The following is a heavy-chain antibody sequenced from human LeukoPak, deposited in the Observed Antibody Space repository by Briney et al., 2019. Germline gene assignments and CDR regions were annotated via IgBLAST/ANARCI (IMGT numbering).Heavy chain of an antibody. J-gene: IGHJ4*02. CDR1: GFTFSSYG. Sequence: GGSLRLSCAASGFTFSSYGMHWVRQAPGKGLEWVAVISYGGSTKYYADSVKGRFTISRDNSKNTLYLQMNSLRAEDTAVYYCAAAIKVTFDYWGQGTLVTVSS. CDR2: ISYGGSTK. CDR3: AAAIKVTFDY. D-gene: IGHD2-2*01. V-gene: IGHV3-30*03.